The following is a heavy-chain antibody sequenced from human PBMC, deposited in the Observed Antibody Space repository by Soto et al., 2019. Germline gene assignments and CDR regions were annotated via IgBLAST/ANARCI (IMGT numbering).Heavy chain of an antibody. J-gene: IGHJ4*02. CDR3: AGAGRGVAETR. D-gene: IGHD3-3*01. CDR1: GGSISSGGYY. CDR2: IYYSGCT. V-gene: IGHV4-31*03. Sequence: QVQLQESGPGLVKPSQTLSLTCTVSGGSISSGGYYWSWIRQHPGKGLEWIGYIYYSGCTYYNPTLKKRVTISGDTSENQFSLKLSSVTAADTAVYYCAGAGRGVAETRWGPGTLVTVSS.